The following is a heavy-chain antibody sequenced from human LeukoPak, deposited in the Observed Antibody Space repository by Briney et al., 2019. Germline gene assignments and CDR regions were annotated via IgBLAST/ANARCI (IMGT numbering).Heavy chain of an antibody. CDR3: ARDGVVVPAATYYYYGMDV. CDR2: IYTSGST. CDR1: GXSISSYY. V-gene: IGHV4-4*07. J-gene: IGHJ6*02. Sequence: SETLSLTCTVSGXSISSYYWSWIRQPAGKGLEWIGRIYTSGSTNYNPSLKSRVTMSVDTSKNQFSLKLSSVTAADTAVYYCARDGVVVPAATYYYYGMDVWGQGTTVTVSS. D-gene: IGHD2-2*01.